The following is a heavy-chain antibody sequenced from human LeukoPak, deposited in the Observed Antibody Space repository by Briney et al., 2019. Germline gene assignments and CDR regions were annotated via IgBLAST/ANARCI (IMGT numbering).Heavy chain of an antibody. CDR3: ARWRDIVATSDTYYYYYYMDV. J-gene: IGHJ6*03. CDR2: ISAYNGNT. CDR1: GYTFTSYG. Sequence: ASVKVSCKASGYTFTSYGISWVRQAPGQGLEWMGWISAYNGNTNYAQKLQGRVTMTTDTSTSTAYMELRSLRSDDTAVYYCARWRDIVATSDTYYYYYYMDVWGKGTTVTVSS. V-gene: IGHV1-18*01. D-gene: IGHD5-12*01.